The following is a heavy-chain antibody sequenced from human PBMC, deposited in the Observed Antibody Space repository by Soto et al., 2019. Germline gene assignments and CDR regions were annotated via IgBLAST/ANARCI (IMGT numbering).Heavy chain of an antibody. D-gene: IGHD6-13*01. CDR1: GYSFTSYW. J-gene: IGHJ4*02. CDR3: ARSYSSSWYYSPRFDY. CDR2: IYPGDSDT. V-gene: IGHV5-51*01. Sequence: GESLKISCKGSGYSFTSYWIGWVRQMPGKGLEWMGIIYPGDSDTRYSPSFQGQVTISADKSISTAYLQWSSLKASDTAMYYCARSYSSSWYYSPRFDYWGQGTLVTVSS.